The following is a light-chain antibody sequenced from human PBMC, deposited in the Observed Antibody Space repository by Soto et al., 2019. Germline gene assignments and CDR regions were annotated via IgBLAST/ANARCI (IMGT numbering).Light chain of an antibody. CDR3: SSYTSSTNYV. CDR2: EVS. Sequence: QSVLTQPASVSWSPGQSITISCTGTSIDIAPYNYVSWYQQHPGKAPKLIIYEVSYRPSGISNRFSGSKSGNTASLTISGLQAEDEADYYCSSYTSSTNYVFGTGTKVTVL. CDR1: SIDIAPYNY. J-gene: IGLJ1*01. V-gene: IGLV2-14*01.